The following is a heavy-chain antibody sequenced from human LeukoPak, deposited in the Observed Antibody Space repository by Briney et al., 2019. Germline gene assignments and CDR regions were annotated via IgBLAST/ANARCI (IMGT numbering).Heavy chain of an antibody. CDR1: GFTFSTYD. Sequence: GGSPRLSCAASGFTFSTYDMNWVRQTPGKGLEWVSIISGSGGTTYYADSVKGRFTISRDNSKNTLYLQMNSLRADDTAGYYCAKPYSGIAGAFDYWGQGTLVTVSS. D-gene: IGHD6-13*01. V-gene: IGHV3-23*01. CDR2: ISGSGGTT. J-gene: IGHJ4*02. CDR3: AKPYSGIAGAFDY.